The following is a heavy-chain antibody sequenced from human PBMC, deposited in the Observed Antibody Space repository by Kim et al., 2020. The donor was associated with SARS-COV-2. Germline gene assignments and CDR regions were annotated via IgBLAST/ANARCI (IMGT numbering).Heavy chain of an antibody. D-gene: IGHD6-6*01. CDR1: SGSLTRDDYY. J-gene: IGHJ5*02. Sequence: SETLSLICTVSSGSLTRDDYYWSWIRQTPGQGLEWMGYVDNSGNTKYNPSLKSRVSILVDVSKNFFSLKLDSVTAADTALYYCAGENGTIAANWFDPWG. CDR3: AGENGTIAANWFDP. CDR2: VDNSGNT. V-gene: IGHV4-30-4*01.